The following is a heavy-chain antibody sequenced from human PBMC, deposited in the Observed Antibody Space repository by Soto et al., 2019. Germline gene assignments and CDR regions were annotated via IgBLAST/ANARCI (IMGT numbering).Heavy chain of an antibody. CDR3: AKESSASRVSYYYAMDV. CDR1: GFTFSNYA. J-gene: IGHJ6*02. D-gene: IGHD3-10*01. CDR2: ISASGAST. V-gene: IGHV3-23*01. Sequence: EVQLLESGEGLVQPGGSLRLSCAASGFTFSNYAMNWVRQAPGKGLEWISGISASGASTTYADSVKGRFTISRDNSKNTLYLQMNSLRAEDTGVYYCAKESSASRVSYYYAMDVWGQGTTVTVSS.